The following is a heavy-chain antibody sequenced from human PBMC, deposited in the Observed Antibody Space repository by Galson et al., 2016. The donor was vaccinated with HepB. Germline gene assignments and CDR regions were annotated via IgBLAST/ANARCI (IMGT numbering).Heavy chain of an antibody. D-gene: IGHD3-9*01. CDR1: GFTFSRYW. J-gene: IGHJ4*02. CDR3: AVSIGGAFDWYDYLDY. Sequence: SLRLSCAASGFTFSRYWMHWVRQVPGKGLVWVSRINSDGSSRNYADSVKGRFTISRDNAESTLYLQMNSLRVEDTALYYCAVSIGGAFDWYDYLDYWGQETLVAVTS. V-gene: IGHV3-74*01. CDR2: INSDGSSR.